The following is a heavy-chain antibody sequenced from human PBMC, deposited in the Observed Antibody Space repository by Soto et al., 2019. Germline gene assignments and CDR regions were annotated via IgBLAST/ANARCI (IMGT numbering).Heavy chain of an antibody. Sequence: QVQLQQWGAGLLKPSETLSLTCAVYGGSFSGYYWSWIRQPPGKGLEWIGEINHSGSTNYNPSLKSRVTISVDTSKNQFSLKLSSVTAADTAVYYCARGLGRGVYGYNDNWFDPWGQGTLVTVSS. V-gene: IGHV4-34*01. CDR1: GGSFSGYY. CDR2: INHSGST. CDR3: ARGLGRGVYGYNDNWFDP. J-gene: IGHJ5*02. D-gene: IGHD5-18*01.